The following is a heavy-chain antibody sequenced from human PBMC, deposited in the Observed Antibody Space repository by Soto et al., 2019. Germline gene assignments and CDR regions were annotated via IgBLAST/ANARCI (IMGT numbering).Heavy chain of an antibody. CDR1: GGSITSYY. D-gene: IGHD6-6*01. V-gene: IGHV4-59*01. J-gene: IGHJ4*02. CDR2: IHYSGST. Sequence: QVQLQESGPGLVRPSETLSLTCTVSGGSITSYYGSWILQPPGKGLEWLGDIHYSGSTNYNPSINSRVTISTDTSKNQFSLNLSSVTAADTAVYYCARDPISARPFFDYWGQGTLVTVSS. CDR3: ARDPISARPFFDY.